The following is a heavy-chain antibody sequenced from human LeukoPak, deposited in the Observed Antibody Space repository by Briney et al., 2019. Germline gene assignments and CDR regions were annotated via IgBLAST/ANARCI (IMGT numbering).Heavy chain of an antibody. CDR3: ARDHYDILTGFYYFDY. Sequence: GGSLRLSCAASGFTFSSYAMHWVRQAPGKGLEWAAVISYDGSNKYYADSVKGRFTISRDNSKNTLYLQMNSLRAEDTAVYYCARDHYDILTGFYYFDYWGQGTLVTVSS. CDR2: ISYDGSNK. D-gene: IGHD3-9*01. J-gene: IGHJ4*02. V-gene: IGHV3-30-3*01. CDR1: GFTFSSYA.